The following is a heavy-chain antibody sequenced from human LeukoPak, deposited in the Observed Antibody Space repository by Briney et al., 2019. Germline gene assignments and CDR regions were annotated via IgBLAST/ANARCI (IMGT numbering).Heavy chain of an antibody. D-gene: IGHD6-13*01. CDR2: INGDGRNI. CDR1: GFTFSSYW. Sequence: GGSLRLSCVASGFTFSSYWMHRVRQDPRKGLVWVSRINGDGRNINYADSVRGRFTISRDNSKNTVYLQMNSLRIEDTAVYYCAKEDSSSSYMPLYFDSWGQGTLVTVSS. V-gene: IGHV3-74*01. J-gene: IGHJ4*02. CDR3: AKEDSSSSYMPLYFDS.